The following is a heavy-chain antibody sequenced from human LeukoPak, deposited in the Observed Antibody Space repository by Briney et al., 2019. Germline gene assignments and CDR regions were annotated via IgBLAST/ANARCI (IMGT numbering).Heavy chain of an antibody. D-gene: IGHD3-10*01. J-gene: IGHJ4*02. CDR3: AKDLSGRKGPFDY. CDR2: ISSDGSNA. Sequence: PGRSLRLSCAASGFTFISYAMHWVRQAPGKGLEWVAVISSDGSNAYYADSVKGRFTMSRDNSKNTLFVQMNSLRAEDTAVYYCAKDLSGRKGPFDYWGQGTLVTVSS. V-gene: IGHV3-30*04. CDR1: GFTFISYA.